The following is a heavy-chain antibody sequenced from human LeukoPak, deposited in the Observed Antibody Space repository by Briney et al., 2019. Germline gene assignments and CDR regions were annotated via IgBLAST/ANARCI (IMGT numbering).Heavy chain of an antibody. V-gene: IGHV4-39*01. CDR1: GFTFSNYW. CDR3: ARHFAHYDYVWGSYRHHWFDP. Sequence: GSLRLSCAASGFTFSNYWMGWIRQPPGKGLEWIGSIYYSGSTYYNPSLKSRVTISVDTSKNQFSLKLSSVTAADTAVYYCARHFAHYDYVWGSYRHHWFDPWGQGTLVTVSS. D-gene: IGHD3-16*02. CDR2: IYYSGST. J-gene: IGHJ5*02.